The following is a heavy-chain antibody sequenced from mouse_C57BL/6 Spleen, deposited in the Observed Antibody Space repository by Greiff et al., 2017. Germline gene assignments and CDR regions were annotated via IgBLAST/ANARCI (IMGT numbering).Heavy chain of an antibody. CDR2: IYPSDSET. V-gene: IGHV1-61*01. Sequence: QVQLQQPGAELVRPGSSVKLSCKASGYTFTSYWMDWVKQRPGQGLEWIGNIYPSDSETHYNQKFKDKATLTVDKSSSPAYMQLSSLTSDDSAVYYCARWTDYDRYFDVWGTGTTVTVSS. D-gene: IGHD2-4*01. CDR3: ARWTDYDRYFDV. CDR1: GYTFTSYW. J-gene: IGHJ1*03.